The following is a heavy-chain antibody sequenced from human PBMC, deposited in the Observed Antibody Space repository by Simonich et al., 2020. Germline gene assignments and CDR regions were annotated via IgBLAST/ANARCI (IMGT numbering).Heavy chain of an antibody. J-gene: IGHJ4*02. CDR2: ISAYNGNT. CDR3: ARASRGTWWYYYFDY. V-gene: IGHV1-18*01. Sequence: QVQLVQSGAEVKKPGASVKVSCKASGYTFTSYGISWVRQAPGQGLEGMVWISAYNGNTNYAQKLQGRVTMTTDTSTSTAYMELRSPRSDDTAVYYCARASRGTWWYYYFDYWGQGTLVTVSS. CDR1: GYTFTSYG. D-gene: IGHD2-15*01.